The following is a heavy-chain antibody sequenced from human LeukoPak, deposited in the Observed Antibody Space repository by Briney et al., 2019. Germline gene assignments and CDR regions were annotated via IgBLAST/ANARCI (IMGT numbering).Heavy chain of an antibody. CDR1: GGTFSSYA. J-gene: IGHJ4*02. V-gene: IGHV1-69*13. CDR2: IIPIFGTA. CDR3: ARDEPTAMAWGD. D-gene: IGHD5-18*01. Sequence: SVKVSCKASGGTFSSYAISWVRQAPGQGLKWMGGIIPIFGTANYAQKFQGRVTITADESTSTAYMELSSLRSEDTAVYYCARDEPTAMAWGDWGQGTLVTVSS.